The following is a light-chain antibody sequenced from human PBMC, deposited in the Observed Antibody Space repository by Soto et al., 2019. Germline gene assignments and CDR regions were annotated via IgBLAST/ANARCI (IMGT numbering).Light chain of an antibody. J-gene: IGKJ4*01. CDR3: QQRITWPLT. V-gene: IGKV3D-20*02. Sequence: EIVLTQSPGTLSLSPGERATLSCRATQSISSNYLAWYQQKPGQAPRLLIYGASSRATGIPDRFSGSGSGTDFTLTISRLEPEDFAVYYCQQRITWPLTFGGGTKVEI. CDR2: GAS. CDR1: QSISSNY.